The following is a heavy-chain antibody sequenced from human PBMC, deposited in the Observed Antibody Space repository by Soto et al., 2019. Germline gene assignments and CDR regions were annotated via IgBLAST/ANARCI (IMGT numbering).Heavy chain of an antibody. CDR1: GFTFSNAW. CDR3: NTDEWYCSSTSCYTSRAGRHYYGMDV. J-gene: IGHJ6*02. D-gene: IGHD2-2*02. V-gene: IGHV3-15*07. CDR2: IKSKTDGGTT. Sequence: GGSLRLSCAASGFTFSNAWMNWVRQAPGKGLEWVGRIKSKTDGGTTDYAAPVKGRFTISRDDSKNTLYLQMNSLKTEDTAVYYCNTDEWYCSSTSCYTSRAGRHYYGMDVWGQGTTVTVSS.